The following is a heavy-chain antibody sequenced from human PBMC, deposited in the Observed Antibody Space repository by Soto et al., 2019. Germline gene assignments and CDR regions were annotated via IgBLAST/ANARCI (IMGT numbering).Heavy chain of an antibody. Sequence: WASVKVSCKASGGTFSSYAISWVRQAPGQGLEWMGGIIPIFGTANYAQKFQGRVTITADKSTSTAYMELSSLRSEDTAVYYCARRQYVCSGGSCRLYNWFDPWGQGTLVTVSS. CDR3: ARRQYVCSGGSCRLYNWFDP. J-gene: IGHJ5*02. CDR1: GGTFSSYA. V-gene: IGHV1-69*06. CDR2: IIPIFGTA. D-gene: IGHD2-15*01.